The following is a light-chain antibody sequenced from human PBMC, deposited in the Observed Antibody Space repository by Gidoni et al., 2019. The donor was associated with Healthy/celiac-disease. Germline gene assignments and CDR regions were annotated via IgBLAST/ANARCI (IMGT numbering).Light chain of an antibody. V-gene: IGKV1-39*01. J-gene: IGKJ1*01. CDR2: AAA. Sequence: DIQMTQSPSSLSASVGDRVTITCRASQSISSYLNWDQQKPGKAPKLLIYAAASLQSGGPSRFSGSGSGTDFTLTISSLQPEDFATYYCQQSYSTPPTFGQGTKVEIK. CDR3: QQSYSTPPT. CDR1: QSISSY.